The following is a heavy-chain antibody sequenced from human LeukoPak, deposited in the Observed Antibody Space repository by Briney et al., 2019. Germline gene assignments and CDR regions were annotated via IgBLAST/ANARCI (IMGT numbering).Heavy chain of an antibody. V-gene: IGHV3-7*03. Sequence: GGSLRLSCAASGFTFSSHWMSWVRQAPGKGLEWVANIKQDGSEKYYVDSVKGRFTISRDSAKNSLYLQMNSLRAEDTALYYCARRRPYSSGFYFDYWGQGTLVTVSS. CDR1: GFTFSSHW. CDR2: IKQDGSEK. CDR3: ARRRPYSSGFYFDY. J-gene: IGHJ4*02. D-gene: IGHD6-25*01.